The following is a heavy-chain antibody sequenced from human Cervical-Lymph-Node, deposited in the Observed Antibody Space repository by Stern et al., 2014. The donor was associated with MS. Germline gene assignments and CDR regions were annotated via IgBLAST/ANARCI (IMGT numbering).Heavy chain of an antibody. D-gene: IGHD6-19*01. Sequence: VQLVESGGGVVQPGRSLRLSCAASGFTFDDYAMHWVRQAPGKGLEWVSGITWNSGRVAYADSVKGRFTISRDNAKNSLYLQMNSLRPEDTALYYCAKGKASGWYYFDYWGQGALVTVSS. J-gene: IGHJ4*02. CDR1: GFTFDDYA. CDR2: ITWNSGRV. CDR3: AKGKASGWYYFDY. V-gene: IGHV3-9*01.